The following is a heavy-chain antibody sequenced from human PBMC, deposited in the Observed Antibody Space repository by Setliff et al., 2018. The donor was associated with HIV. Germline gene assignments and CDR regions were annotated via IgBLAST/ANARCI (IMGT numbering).Heavy chain of an antibody. J-gene: IGHJ4*02. CDR2: IKKDGSEK. CDR3: VRAPPNSEY. V-gene: IGHV3-7*01. Sequence: GGSLRLSCATSGVSFINAWMSWVRQAPGKGLEWVANIKKDGSEKYYVDSVKGRFTISRDNAKNTLYLQMNSLRAEDTAVYFCVRAPPNSEYWGRGTLVTVSS. CDR1: GVSFINAW.